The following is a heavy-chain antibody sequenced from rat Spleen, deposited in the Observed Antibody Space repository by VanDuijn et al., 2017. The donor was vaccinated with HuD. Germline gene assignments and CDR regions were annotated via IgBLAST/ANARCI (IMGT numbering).Heavy chain of an antibody. CDR3: AREAGIPFHYFDY. CDR1: GITFSNYG. J-gene: IGHJ2*01. Sequence: EVQLVESGGGLVQPGGSLKFSCAASGITFSNYGMHWIRQAPTKGLEWVATISYDGSSTYYRDSVKVRFTISRDNAKSTLYLQMDSLRSEDTATYYCAREAGIPFHYFDYWGQGVMVTVSS. CDR2: ISYDGSST. V-gene: IGHV5-19*01. D-gene: IGHD1-4*01.